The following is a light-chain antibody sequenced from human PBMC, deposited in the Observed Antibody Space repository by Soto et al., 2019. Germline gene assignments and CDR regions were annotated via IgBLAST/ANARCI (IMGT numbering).Light chain of an antibody. J-gene: IGLJ1*01. CDR2: EVS. CDR3: SSYTSSGTYV. V-gene: IGLV2-14*01. Sequence: QSALTQPASVSGSPGQSITISCTRTSSDVGDYDYVSWYQQHPGKAPKLMIYEVSGRPSGVSNRFSGSKSGNTASLTISGLQAEDEADYYCSSYTSSGTYVFGTGTKLTVL. CDR1: SSDVGDYDY.